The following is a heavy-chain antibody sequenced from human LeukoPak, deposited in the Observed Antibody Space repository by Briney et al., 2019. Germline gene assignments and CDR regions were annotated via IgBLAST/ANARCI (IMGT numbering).Heavy chain of an antibody. V-gene: IGHV1-2*02. CDR2: INSDSGDT. CDR1: GYTFTGYY. CDR3: ARFCSSVTSYELSGMDV. D-gene: IGHD2-2*01. J-gene: IGHJ6*02. Sequence: ASVKVSCKASGYTFTGYYMHWVRQAPGQGLEWMGWINSDSGDTQYAQKFQGRVTMTRDSPIKTVYMEFSRLRPDDTAMYYCARFCSSVTSYELSGMDVWGQGTPVTVSS.